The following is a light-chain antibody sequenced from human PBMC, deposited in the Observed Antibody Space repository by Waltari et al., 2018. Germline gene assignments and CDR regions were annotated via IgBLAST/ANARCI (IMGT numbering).Light chain of an antibody. V-gene: IGLV2-14*03. J-gene: IGLJ2*01. Sequence: QSALTQPASVSGSPGQSINISCTGTSSDVCGYNYVSWYQQHPGKAPKLIIFDVSNRPSGVSSRFSGSKSGNTASLTISGLQAQDEADYYCSSYISSDTLELFGGGTSLTVL. CDR2: DVS. CDR1: SSDVCGYNY. CDR3: SSYISSDTLEL.